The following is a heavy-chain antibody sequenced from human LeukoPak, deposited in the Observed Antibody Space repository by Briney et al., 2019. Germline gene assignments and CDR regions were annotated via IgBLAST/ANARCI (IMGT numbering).Heavy chain of an antibody. Sequence: PSETLSLTCTVSGDSISSYYWNWVRQPPGKGLEGIGYIYYSGNTNYNPSLKSRVTISIDTSKNQFSLKLSSVTAADTAVYYCATIDRSGWYWRYWGQGTLVTVSS. CDR1: GDSISSYY. CDR2: IYYSGNT. D-gene: IGHD6-19*01. CDR3: ATIDRSGWYWRY. V-gene: IGHV4-59*01. J-gene: IGHJ4*02.